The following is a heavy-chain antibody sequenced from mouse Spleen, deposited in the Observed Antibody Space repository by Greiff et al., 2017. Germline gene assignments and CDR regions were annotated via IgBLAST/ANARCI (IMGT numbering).Heavy chain of an antibody. CDR3: ARHERAYDYDEGAAMDY. D-gene: IGHD2-4*01. Sequence: VKLVESGAELVKPGASVKLSCKASGYTFTEYTIHWVKQRTGQGLEWIGWFYPGSGSIKYNEKFKDKATLTADKSSSTVYMELSRLTSEASAVYFCARHERAYDYDEGAAMDYWGQGTSVTVSS. V-gene: IGHV1-62-2*01. J-gene: IGHJ4*01. CDR2: FYPGSGSI. CDR1: GYTFTEYT.